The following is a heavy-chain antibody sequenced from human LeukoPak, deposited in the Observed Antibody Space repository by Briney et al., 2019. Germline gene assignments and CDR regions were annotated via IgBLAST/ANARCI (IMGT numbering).Heavy chain of an antibody. CDR1: GFTFTSYS. CDR2: IGSSSSYK. Sequence: GGSLRLSCAASGFTFTSYSMNWVRQAPGKGLEWVSCIGSSSSYKSYADSAKGRFTISRDNAKNSLYLQMNSLRAEDTAVYYCARDRGSGSYLHYFDYWGQGTLVTVSS. V-gene: IGHV3-21*01. CDR3: ARDRGSGSYLHYFDY. D-gene: IGHD1-26*01. J-gene: IGHJ4*02.